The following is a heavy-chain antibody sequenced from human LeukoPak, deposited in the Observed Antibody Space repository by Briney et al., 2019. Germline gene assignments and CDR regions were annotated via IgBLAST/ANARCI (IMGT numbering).Heavy chain of an antibody. D-gene: IGHD2-15*01. CDR3: ARGGEYCSGGSCYSSDNWFDP. Sequence: PSETLSLTCAVYGGSFSGYYWSWIRQPPGKGLEWIGEINHSGSTNYNPSLKSRVTISVDTSKNQFSLKLSSVTAADTAVYYCARGGEYCSGGSCYSSDNWFDPWGQGTLVTVSS. J-gene: IGHJ5*02. V-gene: IGHV4-34*01. CDR1: GGSFSGYY. CDR2: INHSGST.